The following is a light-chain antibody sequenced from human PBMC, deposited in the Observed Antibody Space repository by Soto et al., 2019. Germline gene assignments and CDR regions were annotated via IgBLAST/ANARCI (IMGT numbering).Light chain of an antibody. CDR3: QSYDSTNQV. CDR2: EDN. V-gene: IGLV6-57*02. J-gene: IGLJ3*02. Sequence: NFMLTQPHSVSESPGKTVTISCTGSSGSIASNYVQWFQQRPGSAPTTVIYEDNQRPSGVPDRFSGSIDSSSNSASLTISGLKTEDEADYYCQSYDSTNQVFGGGIKLTVL. CDR1: SGSIASNY.